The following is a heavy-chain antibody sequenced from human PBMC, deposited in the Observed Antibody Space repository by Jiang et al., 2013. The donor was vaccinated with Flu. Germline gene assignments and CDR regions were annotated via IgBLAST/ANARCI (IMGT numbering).Heavy chain of an antibody. CDR1: GGTFSSYT. Sequence: EVKKPGSSVKVSCKASGGTFSSYTISWVRQAPGQGLEWMGRIIPILGIANYAQKFQGRVTITADKSTSTAYMELSSLRSEDTAVYYCAREGREPLYYYGMDVWGQGTTVTVSS. J-gene: IGHJ6*02. CDR3: AREGREPLYYYGMDV. V-gene: IGHV1-69*04. D-gene: IGHD1-26*01. CDR2: IIPILGIA.